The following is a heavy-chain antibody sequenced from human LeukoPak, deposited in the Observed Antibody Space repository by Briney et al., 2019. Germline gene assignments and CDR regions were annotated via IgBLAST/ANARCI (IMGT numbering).Heavy chain of an antibody. V-gene: IGHV4-59*01. CDR3: ARARGYSYGYPFDY. CDR1: GGSISSYY. Sequence: PSETLSLTCTVSGGSISSYYWSWIRQPPGKGLEWIGYIYYSGSTNYNPSLKSRVTISVDTSKNQFSLKLSSVTAADTAVYYCARARGYSYGYPFDYWGQGPLVTVSS. CDR2: IYYSGST. J-gene: IGHJ4*02. D-gene: IGHD5-18*01.